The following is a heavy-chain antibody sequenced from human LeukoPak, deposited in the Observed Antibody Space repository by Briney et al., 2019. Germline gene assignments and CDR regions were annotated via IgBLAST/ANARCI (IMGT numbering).Heavy chain of an antibody. Sequence: GGSLRLSCAASGFTFRSYGMYWVRQAPGKGLEWVAVIWYDGSEKYYADSVKGRFTISRDNSKNTLYLQMDSLRAEDTAIYYCARDDNVAADGGYWGQGTRVTVSS. J-gene: IGHJ4*02. CDR1: GFTFRSYG. CDR2: IWYDGSEK. V-gene: IGHV3-33*07. D-gene: IGHD6-13*01. CDR3: ARDDNVAADGGY.